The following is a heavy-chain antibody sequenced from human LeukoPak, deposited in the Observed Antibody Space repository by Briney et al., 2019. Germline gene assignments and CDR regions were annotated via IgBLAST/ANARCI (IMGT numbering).Heavy chain of an antibody. CDR1: GFTFSSYA. Sequence: GGSLRLSCAASGFTFSSYAMSWVRQAPGKGLEWVSAISGSGGSTYYADSAKGRFTISRDNSKNTLYLQMNSLRAEDTAVYYCAKSRNQWELLPEFDYWGQGTLVTVSS. CDR3: AKSRNQWELLPEFDY. J-gene: IGHJ4*02. CDR2: ISGSGGST. D-gene: IGHD1-26*01. V-gene: IGHV3-23*01.